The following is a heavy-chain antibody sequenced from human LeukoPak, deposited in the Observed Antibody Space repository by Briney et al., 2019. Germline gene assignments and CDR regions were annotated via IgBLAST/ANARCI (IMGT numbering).Heavy chain of an antibody. CDR1: GYTFTSYG. CDR2: ISAYNGNT. V-gene: IGHV1-18*01. J-gene: IGHJ5*02. CDR3: ARDGYSSGWYGNWFDP. Sequence: ASVKVSCKASGYTFTSYGISWVRQAPGQGLEWMGWISAYNGNTNHAQKLQGRVTMTTDTSTSTAYMELRSLRSDDTAVYYCARDGYSSGWYGNWFDPWGQGTLVTVSS. D-gene: IGHD6-19*01.